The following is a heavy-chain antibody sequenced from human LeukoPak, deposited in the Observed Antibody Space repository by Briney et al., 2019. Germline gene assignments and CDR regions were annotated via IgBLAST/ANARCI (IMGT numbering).Heavy chain of an antibody. CDR2: LSDGGTRI. Sequence: GGSLRLSCIASGFTFRNYGMSWVRQAPGKGLEWVSGLSDGGTRIFYADSVKGRFTVSRDNSKNTLYLQMDSLRAEVTAVYYCANTHCDSSPIVWNFWGQGTLVTVSS. D-gene: IGHD6-6*01. V-gene: IGHV3-23*01. CDR1: GFTFRNYG. CDR3: ANTHCDSSPIVWNF. J-gene: IGHJ4*02.